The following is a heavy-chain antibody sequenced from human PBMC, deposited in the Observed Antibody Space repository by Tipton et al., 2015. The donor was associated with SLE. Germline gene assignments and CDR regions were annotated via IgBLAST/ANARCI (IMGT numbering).Heavy chain of an antibody. D-gene: IGHD3-22*01. V-gene: IGHV4-59*11. CDR1: GGSLNSHY. Sequence: TLSLTCTVSGGSLNSHYWSWIRQPPGKGLEWIGYIYYSGSTNYNPSLKSRVTMSVDTSKNQFSLNLSSVTAADTAVYYCARDGGRNTLIGRAFEIWGQGTMVSVSS. J-gene: IGHJ3*02. CDR3: ARDGGRNTLIGRAFEI. CDR2: IYYSGST.